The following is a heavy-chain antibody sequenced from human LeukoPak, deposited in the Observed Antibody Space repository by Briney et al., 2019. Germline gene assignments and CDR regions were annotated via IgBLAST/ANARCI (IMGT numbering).Heavy chain of an antibody. Sequence: SETLFLTCTVSGASVSASGYFWGWIRQPPGKGLEWIGTLHYSGSTYYNTSLRSRVTISVDTSKNQFSLKLNSVTSADTAIYYCARDWDGAFDFNTFDIWGPGTMVTVSS. CDR1: GASVSASGYF. CDR3: ARDWDGAFDFNTFDI. J-gene: IGHJ3*02. V-gene: IGHV4-39*07. D-gene: IGHD4/OR15-4a*01. CDR2: LHYSGST.